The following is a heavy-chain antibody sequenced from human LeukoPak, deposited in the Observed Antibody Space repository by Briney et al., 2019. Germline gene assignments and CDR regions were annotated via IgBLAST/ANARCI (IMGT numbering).Heavy chain of an antibody. CDR2: LNSDGSIT. J-gene: IGHJ3*02. CDR1: GFTFTGYW. D-gene: IGHD6-13*01. Sequence: GRSLRLSCVLSGFTFTGYWMHWVRQAPGKGLVCVSRLNSDGSITNYADSVKGRFTISRDNAKNTLYLQMNSLRADDTAVYYCARAAAGTSGAFDICGQGTMVTVSS. V-gene: IGHV3-74*01. CDR3: ARAAAGTSGAFDI.